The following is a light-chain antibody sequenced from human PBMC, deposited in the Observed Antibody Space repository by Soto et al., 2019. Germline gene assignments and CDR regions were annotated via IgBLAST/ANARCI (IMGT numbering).Light chain of an antibody. V-gene: IGKV3-20*01. CDR2: GAS. J-gene: IGKJ1*01. Sequence: EIVLTQSPATLSLSPGETATPSCRASQSVSSSYLAWYQQKPGQAPRLLIYGASSRATGIPDRFSGSGSGTDFTLTISRLEPEDFAVYYCQQYGSWTFGQGTKVDIK. CDR1: QSVSSSY. CDR3: QQYGSWT.